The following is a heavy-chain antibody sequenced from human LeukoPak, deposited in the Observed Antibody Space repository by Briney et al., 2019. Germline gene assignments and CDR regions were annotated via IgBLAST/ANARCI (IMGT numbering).Heavy chain of an antibody. J-gene: IGHJ6*02. D-gene: IGHD3-3*01. V-gene: IGHV4-34*01. CDR1: GGSFSGYY. Sequence: SETLSLTCAVYGGSFSGYYWSWIRQPPGKGLEWIGEINHSGSTNYNPSLKSRVTISVDTSKNQFSLKLSSVTAADTAVYYCARTLLRFLESDLYYYYYYGMDVWGQGTTVTVSS. CDR3: ARTLLRFLESDLYYYYYYGMDV. CDR2: INHSGST.